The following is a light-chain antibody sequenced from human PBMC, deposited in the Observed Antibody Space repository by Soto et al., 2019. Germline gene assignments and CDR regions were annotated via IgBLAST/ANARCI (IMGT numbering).Light chain of an antibody. CDR3: QQVKRSPLT. CDR2: GAS. V-gene: IGKV1-9*01. J-gene: IGKJ4*01. CDR1: EDISSY. Sequence: DIQLTQSPSFLSASVGDRVSITCRASEDISSYLAWYQRKPGKAPKVLIYGASTLQSGVPSSFSGSGSGTEFTLTISSLQPEDFGSYYCQQVKRSPLTFGGGTKVEIK.